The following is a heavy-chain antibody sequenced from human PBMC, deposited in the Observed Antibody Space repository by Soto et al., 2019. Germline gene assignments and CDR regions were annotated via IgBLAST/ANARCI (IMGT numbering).Heavy chain of an antibody. Sequence: PSETLSLTCTVSGGSISSSSYYWGWIRQPPGKGLEWIGSIYYSGSTYYNPSLKSRVTISVDTSKNQFSLKLSSVTAADTAVYYCATINVGEISYGDYVSGSFDYWGQGTLVTVSS. CDR2: IYYSGST. J-gene: IGHJ4*02. V-gene: IGHV4-39*07. CDR3: ATINVGEISYGDYVSGSFDY. CDR1: GGSISSSSYY. D-gene: IGHD4-17*01.